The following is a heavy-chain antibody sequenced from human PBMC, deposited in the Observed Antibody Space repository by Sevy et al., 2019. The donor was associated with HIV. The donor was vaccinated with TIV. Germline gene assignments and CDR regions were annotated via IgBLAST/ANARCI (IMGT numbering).Heavy chain of an antibody. D-gene: IGHD2-21*01. CDR3: ARAVVSEYYYYGMDV. J-gene: IGHJ6*02. CDR1: GFTFSSYE. CDR2: ISSSGSTI. V-gene: IGHV3-48*03. Sequence: GGSLRLSCAASGFTFSSYEMNWVRQAPGKGLEWVSYISSSGSTIYYADSVKGRFTISRDNAKNSLYLQMNSLRAEDKAVYYGARAVVSEYYYYGMDVWGQGTTVTVSS.